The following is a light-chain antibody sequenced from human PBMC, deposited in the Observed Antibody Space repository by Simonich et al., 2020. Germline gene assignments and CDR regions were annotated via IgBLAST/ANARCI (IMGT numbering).Light chain of an antibody. CDR1: SSDVGGYNY. V-gene: IGLV2-23*02. CDR3: CSYAGSSTFAV. Sequence: QSALTQPASVSGSPGQSITISCTGTSSDVGGYNYVSWYQQHPGKAPKLMIYDVNKRTAGVSNRCSGSKSGNTASLTISGLQAEDEADYYCCSYAGSSTFAVFGGGTQLTVL. J-gene: IGLJ7*01. CDR2: DVN.